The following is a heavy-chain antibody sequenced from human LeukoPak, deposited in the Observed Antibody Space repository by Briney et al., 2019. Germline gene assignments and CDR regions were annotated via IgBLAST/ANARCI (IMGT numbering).Heavy chain of an antibody. CDR2: IKPNTGGT. J-gene: IGHJ4*02. D-gene: IGHD6-13*01. V-gene: IGHV1-2*02. Sequence: ASVKVSCEASGYSFTGYYMRWVRQAPGQGLEWMGWIKPNTGGTINAQNFQGRVTMTRDTSFSTAYMELSRLRSGDTAIFYCAGLIAAAGTNVYWGQGTLVTVSS. CDR1: GYSFTGYY. CDR3: AGLIAAAGTNVY.